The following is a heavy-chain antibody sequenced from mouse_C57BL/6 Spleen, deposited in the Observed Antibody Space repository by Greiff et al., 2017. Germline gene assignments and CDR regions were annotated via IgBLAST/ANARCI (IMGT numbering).Heavy chain of an antibody. Sequence: LVESGAELARPGASVKLSCKASGYTFTSYGISWVKQRTGQGLEWIGEIYPRSGNTYYNEKFKGKATLTADKSSSTAYMELRSLTSEDSAVYFCAREGGGYYSYYFDYWGQGTTLTVSS. D-gene: IGHD2-3*01. CDR2: IYPRSGNT. CDR1: GYTFTSYG. CDR3: AREGGGYYSYYFDY. J-gene: IGHJ2*01. V-gene: IGHV1-81*01.